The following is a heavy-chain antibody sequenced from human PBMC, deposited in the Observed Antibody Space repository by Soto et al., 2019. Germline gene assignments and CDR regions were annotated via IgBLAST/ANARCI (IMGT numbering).Heavy chain of an antibody. V-gene: IGHV3-33*03. CDR3: ATDPPMGATVVFDY. J-gene: IGHJ4*02. D-gene: IGHD2-2*01. CDR1: AFPFNRYV. CDR2: VWPDGSKK. Sequence: QVRLVESGGGVVQPGKSLRLSCSAYAFPFNRYVMNWVRQAPGKGLEWVASVWPDGSKKSYAGSVQGRFSISRDNSKNTLSLQMNSLRAEDTAVYYCATDPPMGATVVFDYWGQGTLVTVSS.